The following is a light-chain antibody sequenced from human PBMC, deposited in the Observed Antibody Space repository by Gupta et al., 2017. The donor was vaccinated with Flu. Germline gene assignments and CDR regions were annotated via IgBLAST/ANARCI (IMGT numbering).Light chain of an antibody. CDR2: GNT. J-gene: IGLJ1*01. CDR3: QDDDTRMGGYG. CDR1: NSNIGAGYD. Sequence: VTISCTGSNSNIGAGYDVHWYQQLPGTAPKLIIYGNTNRPAGGPDRGAGSKAGTSASLAITGLQAEDEADDYCQDDDTRMGGYGFGAGTKVPVL. V-gene: IGLV1-40*01.